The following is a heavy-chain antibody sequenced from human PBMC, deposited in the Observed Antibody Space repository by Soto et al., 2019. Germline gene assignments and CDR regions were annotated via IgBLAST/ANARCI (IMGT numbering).Heavy chain of an antibody. Sequence: SETLSLTCFVSGGSISTGVYYWSWIRQPPGKDLEWIGYIYYSGSTYYNPSLKSRLTISVDTSKNQFSLKLSSVTAADTAVYYCSRAPYQPHKGYFDYWGQGTLVTVSS. J-gene: IGHJ4*02. D-gene: IGHD2-2*01. CDR3: SRAPYQPHKGYFDY. CDR2: IYYSGST. V-gene: IGHV4-30-4*01. CDR1: GGSISTGVYY.